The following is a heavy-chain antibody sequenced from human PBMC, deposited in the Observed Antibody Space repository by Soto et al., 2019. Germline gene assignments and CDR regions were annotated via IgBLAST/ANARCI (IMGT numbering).Heavy chain of an antibody. V-gene: IGHV3-48*03. CDR2: ISSSGSTI. CDR1: GFTFSSYE. J-gene: IGHJ6*02. CDR3: ARDFIVVVPAAIREAYYYYGMDV. Sequence: GSLRLSCAASGFTFSSYEMNWVRQAPGKGLEWVSYISSSGSTIYYADSVKGRFTISRDNAKNSLYLQMNSLRAEDTAVYYCARDFIVVVPAAIREAYYYYGMDVWGQGTTVTVSS. D-gene: IGHD2-2*02.